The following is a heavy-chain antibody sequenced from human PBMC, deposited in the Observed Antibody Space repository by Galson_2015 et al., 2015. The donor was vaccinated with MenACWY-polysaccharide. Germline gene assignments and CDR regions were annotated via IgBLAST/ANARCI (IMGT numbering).Heavy chain of an antibody. J-gene: IGHJ5*02. Sequence: AWVSAVRSSGATTYYADSVKGRFTISRDNSKNTLYLQMNSLRAEDTAVYYCAKDSTDFWSVAGRFDHWGQGTLVTVSS. CDR3: AKDSTDFWSVAGRFDH. D-gene: IGHD3-3*01. V-gene: IGHV3-23*01. CDR2: VRSSGATT.